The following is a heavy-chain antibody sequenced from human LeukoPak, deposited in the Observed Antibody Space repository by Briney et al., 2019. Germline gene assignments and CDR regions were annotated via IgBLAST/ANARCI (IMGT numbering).Heavy chain of an antibody. CDR2: LYYSGST. CDR3: ARLYYGSGRD. CDR1: GGSISSSSYY. Sequence: SETLSLTCTVSGGSISSSSYYWGWIRQPPGTGLEWIGYLYYSGSTNYNPSLKSRVTIAVDTSKNQFSLKLSSVTAADTAVYYCARLYYGSGRDWGQGTLVTVSS. D-gene: IGHD3-10*01. V-gene: IGHV4-61*05. J-gene: IGHJ4*02.